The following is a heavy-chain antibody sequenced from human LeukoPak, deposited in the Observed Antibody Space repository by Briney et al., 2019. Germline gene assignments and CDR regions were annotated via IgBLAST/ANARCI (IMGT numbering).Heavy chain of an antibody. V-gene: IGHV1-69*04. D-gene: IGHD3-22*01. CDR2: IIPILGIA. CDR1: GGTFSSYA. J-gene: IGHJ4*02. CDR3: ARVERRNYDYYDSSGQLDY. Sequence: GASVKVSCKASGGTFSSYAISWVRQAPGQGLEWMGRIIPILGIANYAQKFQGRVTITADKSTSTAYMELSSLRSEDTAVYYCARVERRNYDYYDSSGQLDYWGQGTLVTVSS.